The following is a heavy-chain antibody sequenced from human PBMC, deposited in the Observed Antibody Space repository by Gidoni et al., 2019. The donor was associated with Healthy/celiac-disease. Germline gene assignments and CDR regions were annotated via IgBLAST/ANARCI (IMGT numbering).Heavy chain of an antibody. Sequence: QLQLQAPGPGLVKPSETLSLTCTVTGGPISSSSYDWGWTRQPPGKGLAWIGSIYYRGSTYYTPSLKSRVTISVDTSKNQFSLKLSSVTAADTAVYYCARRDENVVLAAPFDYWGQGTLVTVSS. V-gene: IGHV4-39*01. CDR1: GGPISSSSYD. CDR3: ARRDENVVLAAPFDY. CDR2: IYYRGST. D-gene: IGHD2-15*01. J-gene: IGHJ4*02.